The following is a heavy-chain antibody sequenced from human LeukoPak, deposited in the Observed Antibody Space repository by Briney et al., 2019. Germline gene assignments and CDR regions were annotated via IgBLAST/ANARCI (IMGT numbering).Heavy chain of an antibody. CDR1: GFTFSTYG. J-gene: IGHJ4*02. Sequence: PGGSLRLSCAASGFTFSTYGMHWVRQAPGKGLEWVAVIWYDGTNKYYADSVKGRFTISRDNSKNTLYLQMNTLRADDTAAYYCAKDSSAYSGSYFDNWAQATLVTVSS. D-gene: IGHD1-26*01. CDR2: IWYDGTNK. CDR3: AKDSSAYSGSYFDN. V-gene: IGHV3-33*06.